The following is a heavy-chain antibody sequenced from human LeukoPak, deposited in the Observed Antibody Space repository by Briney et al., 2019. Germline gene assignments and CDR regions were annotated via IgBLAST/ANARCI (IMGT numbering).Heavy chain of an antibody. Sequence: SETLSPTCAVSGGSISSSNWWSWVRQPPGKGLEWIGEIYHSGSTNYNPSLKSRVTISVDKSKNQFSLKLSSVTAADTAAYYCARVSGYSSSWGYYYGMDVWGKGTTVTVSS. CDR3: ARVSGYSSSWGYYYGMDV. D-gene: IGHD6-13*01. CDR2: IYHSGST. CDR1: GGSISSSNW. J-gene: IGHJ6*04. V-gene: IGHV4-4*02.